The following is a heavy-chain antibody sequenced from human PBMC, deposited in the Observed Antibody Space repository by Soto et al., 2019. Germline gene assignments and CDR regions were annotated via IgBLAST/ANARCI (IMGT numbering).Heavy chain of an antibody. V-gene: IGHV3-7*01. J-gene: IGHJ6*01. D-gene: IGHD6-6*01. CDR2: IKQDGSEK. Sequence: GGSLRLSCAASGFTFSSYWMSWVRQAPGKGLEWVANIKQDGSEKYYVDSVKGRFTISRDNAKNSLYLQMNSLRAKDTAVYYCESVPTQSLEPRPYGYYYYGTDVRAHGTKVTLSS. CDR3: ESVPTQSLEPRPYGYYYYGTDV. CDR1: GFTFSSYW.